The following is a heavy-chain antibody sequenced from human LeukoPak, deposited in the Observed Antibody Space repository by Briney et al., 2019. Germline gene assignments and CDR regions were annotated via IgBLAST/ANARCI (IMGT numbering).Heavy chain of an antibody. Sequence: TGGSLRLSCAASGFTFSSYWMTWVRQAPGRGLEWVANIKQDGRETYYVDSVKGRFTISRDNAKNSLYLQMKSLGAEDTAVYFCARDRLSLPVAGKKARPYNDGMDVWGQGTTVTVS. CDR2: IKQDGRET. CDR3: ARDRLSLPVAGKKARPYNDGMDV. D-gene: IGHD6-19*01. J-gene: IGHJ6*02. CDR1: GFTFSSYW. V-gene: IGHV3-7*01.